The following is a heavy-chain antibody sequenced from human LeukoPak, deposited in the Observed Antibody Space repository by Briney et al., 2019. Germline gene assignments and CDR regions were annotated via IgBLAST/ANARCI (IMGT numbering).Heavy chain of an antibody. D-gene: IGHD6-6*01. Sequence: PGGSLRLSCAASGFTFSSNWMHWVRQAPGKGLVWVSRISGDGSRTDYADSVKGRFTISRDNRKNTLYLQMNSLRVEDTAVYYCATALIAAIDYWGQGTLVAVSS. V-gene: IGHV3-74*01. CDR1: GFTFSSNW. CDR2: ISGDGSRT. CDR3: ATALIAAIDY. J-gene: IGHJ4*02.